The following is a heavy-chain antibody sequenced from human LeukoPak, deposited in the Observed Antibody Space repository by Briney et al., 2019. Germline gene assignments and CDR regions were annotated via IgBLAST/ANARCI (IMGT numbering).Heavy chain of an antibody. CDR3: ARVQRGSYGY. CDR2: IYTSGST. CDR1: GGSISSYY. Sequence: SETLSLTCTVSGGSISSYYWSWIRQPPGKGLEWIGYIYTSGSTNYNPSLKSRVTISVDTSKNQFSLKLSSVTAADTAVYYCARVQRGSYGYWGQGTLVTVSS. V-gene: IGHV4-4*09. D-gene: IGHD1-26*01. J-gene: IGHJ4*02.